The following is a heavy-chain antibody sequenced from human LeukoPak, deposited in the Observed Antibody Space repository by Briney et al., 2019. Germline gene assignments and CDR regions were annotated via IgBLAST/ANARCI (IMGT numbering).Heavy chain of an antibody. CDR3: AREDWSGYWFDP. D-gene: IGHD3-3*01. V-gene: IGHV1-18*01. J-gene: IGHJ5*02. Sequence: ASVKVSCKASGYTFTSYGISWVRQAPGQGLEWMGWISAHNGNTNYAQKLQGRVTMTTDTSTSTAYMELRSLRSDDTAVYYCAREDWSGYWFDPWGQGTLVTVSS. CDR2: ISAHNGNT. CDR1: GYTFTSYG.